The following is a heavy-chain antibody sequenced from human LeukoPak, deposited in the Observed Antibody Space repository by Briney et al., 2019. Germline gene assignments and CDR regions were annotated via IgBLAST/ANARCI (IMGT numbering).Heavy chain of an antibody. CDR2: ITGSSSST. V-gene: IGHV3-23*01. CDR1: GFTFSSYA. Sequence: PGGSLRLSCAASGFTFSSYAMSWVRQAPGKGLEWVSTITGSSSSTNYADSVKGRFTISRDNSNNALYLQMNSLRTEDTAVYFCAKTHTNGWEKDAFDIWGQGTTVTVSS. CDR3: AKTHTNGWEKDAFDI. J-gene: IGHJ3*02. D-gene: IGHD6-19*01.